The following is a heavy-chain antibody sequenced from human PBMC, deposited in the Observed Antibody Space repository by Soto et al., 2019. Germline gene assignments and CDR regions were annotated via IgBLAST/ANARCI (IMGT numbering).Heavy chain of an antibody. Sequence: EVQLVESGGGLVKPGGSLRLSCAASGFTFSSYTMNWVRQAPGRGLEWVSSIGTSSSYIYYADSVKGRFTISRDNAKNSLFLQMNSQRADDTAVYYCARDSVRDYLYYYYGMDVWGQGTTVTVSS. V-gene: IGHV3-21*01. D-gene: IGHD4-17*01. CDR1: GFTFSSYT. J-gene: IGHJ6*02. CDR3: ARDSVRDYLYYYYGMDV. CDR2: IGTSSSYI.